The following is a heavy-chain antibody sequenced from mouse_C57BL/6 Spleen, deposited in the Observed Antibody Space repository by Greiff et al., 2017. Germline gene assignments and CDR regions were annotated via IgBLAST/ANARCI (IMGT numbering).Heavy chain of an antibody. D-gene: IGHD1-1*01. Sequence: EVKLVESEGGLVQPGSSMKLSCTASGFTFSDYYMAWVRQVPEKGLEWVANINYDGSSTYYLDSLKSRFIISRDNAKNILYLQMSSLKSEDTATYYCARVYYYGTGYFDYWGQGTTLTVSS. J-gene: IGHJ2*01. CDR1: GFTFSDYY. V-gene: IGHV5-16*01. CDR3: ARVYYYGTGYFDY. CDR2: INYDGSST.